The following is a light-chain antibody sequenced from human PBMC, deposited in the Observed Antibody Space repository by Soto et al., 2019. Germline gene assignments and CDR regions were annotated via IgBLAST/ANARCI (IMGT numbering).Light chain of an antibody. CDR2: GNS. Sequence: QSVLTQPPSVSRAPGQRVTISCTGSSSNIGAGYDVHWYQQLPGTAPKLLIYGNSNRPSGVPDRFSGSKSGTSASLAITGLQAEDEADYYCQSYDSSLSGFVVFGVGTKVTVL. J-gene: IGLJ2*01. V-gene: IGLV1-40*01. CDR3: QSYDSSLSGFVV. CDR1: SSNIGAGYD.